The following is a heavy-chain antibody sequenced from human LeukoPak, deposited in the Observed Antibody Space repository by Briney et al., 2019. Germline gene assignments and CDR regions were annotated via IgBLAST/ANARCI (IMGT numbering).Heavy chain of an antibody. CDR1: GFTFSDYY. V-gene: IGHV3-11*01. Sequence: GGSLRLSCAASGFTFSDYYMTWIGQAPGKGLEWVSYISNSGSTIYYADSVKGRFTISRDNGKNSLYLQMNSLRAEDTAVYYCAREHTSGTYYIYYWGQGTLVTVSS. D-gene: IGHD1-26*01. CDR2: ISNSGSTI. CDR3: AREHTSGTYYIYY. J-gene: IGHJ4*02.